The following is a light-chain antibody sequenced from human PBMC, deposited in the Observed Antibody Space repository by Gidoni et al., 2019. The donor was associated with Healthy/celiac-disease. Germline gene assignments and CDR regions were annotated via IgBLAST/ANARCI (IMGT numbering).Light chain of an antibody. CDR2: GAS. CDR3: QQYGSSIT. J-gene: IGKJ5*01. CDR1: QSVSSSY. Sequence: EIVLTQSPGTLSFSPGERATLSCSASQSVSSSYLAWYQQKPGKAPRLLIYGASSRATGIPDRFSGSGSGTDFTLTISRLEPEDFAVYYCQQYGSSITFGQGTRLEIK. V-gene: IGKV3-20*01.